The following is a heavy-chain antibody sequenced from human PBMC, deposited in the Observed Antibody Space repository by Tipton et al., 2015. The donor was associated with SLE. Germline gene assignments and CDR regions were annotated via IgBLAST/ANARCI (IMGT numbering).Heavy chain of an antibody. CDR3: AKEHNTGWPNFDY. Sequence: SLRLSCAASGFTFDDYAMHWVRQAPGKGLEWVSGISWNSGSIGYADSVKGRFTISRDNAKNSLYLQVSSLTTEDTAFYYCAKEHNTGWPNFDYWGQGTLVTVSA. D-gene: IGHD6-19*01. V-gene: IGHV3-9*01. J-gene: IGHJ4*02. CDR1: GFTFDDYA. CDR2: ISWNSGSI.